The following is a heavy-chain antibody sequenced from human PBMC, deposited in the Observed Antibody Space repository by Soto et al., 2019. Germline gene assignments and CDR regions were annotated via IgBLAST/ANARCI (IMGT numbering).Heavy chain of an antibody. CDR3: ARGYYSNYYMDV. J-gene: IGHJ6*03. V-gene: IGHV1-46*03. CDR1: GSTFTSYY. CDR2: INPSGGST. D-gene: IGHD4-4*01. Sequence: ASVKVSCKASGSTFTSYYMHWVRQAPGQGLEWMGIINPSGGSTSYAQEFQGRVTMTRDTSTSTVYMELSSLRSEDTAVYYCARGYYSNYYMDVWGKGTTVTVSS.